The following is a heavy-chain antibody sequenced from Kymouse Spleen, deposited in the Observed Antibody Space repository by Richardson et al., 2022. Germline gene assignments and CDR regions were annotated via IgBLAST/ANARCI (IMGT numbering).Heavy chain of an antibody. J-gene: IGHJ4*02. CDR3: ARGITMVRGVH. CDR1: GGSFSGYY. Sequence: QVQLQQWGAGLLKPSETLSLTCAVYGGSFSGYYWSWIRQPPGKGLEWIGEINHSGSTNYNPSLKSRVTISVDTSKNQFSLKLSSVTAADTAVYYCARGITMVRGVHWGQGTLVTVSS. D-gene: IGHD3-10*01. CDR2: INHSGST. V-gene: IGHV4-34*01.